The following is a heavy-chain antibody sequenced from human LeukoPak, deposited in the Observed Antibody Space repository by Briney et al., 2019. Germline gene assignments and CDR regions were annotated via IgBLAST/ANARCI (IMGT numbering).Heavy chain of an antibody. Sequence: HSETLSLTCTVSGGSISSYYWSWIRQPAGKGLEWIGRIYTSGSTNYNPSLKSRVTMSVDTSKNQFSLKLSSVTAADTAVYYCAGRGDSSSWYPDRDAFDIWGQGTMVTVS. D-gene: IGHD6-13*01. CDR3: AGRGDSSSWYPDRDAFDI. V-gene: IGHV4-4*07. J-gene: IGHJ3*02. CDR2: IYTSGST. CDR1: GGSISSYY.